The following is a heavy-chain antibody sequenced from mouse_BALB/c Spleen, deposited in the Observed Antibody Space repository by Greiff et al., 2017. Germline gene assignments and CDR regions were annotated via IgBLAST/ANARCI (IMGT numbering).Heavy chain of an antibody. Sequence: VQLQQSGAELVRPGALVKLSCKASGFNIKDYYMHWVKQRPEQGLEWIGWIDPENGNTIYDPKFQGKASITADTSSNTASLQLSSLTSEDSAVNYCTSPCGYLAWIDYWGQGTLVTVSA. CDR2: IDPENGNT. CDR1: GFNIKDYY. CDR3: TSPCGYLAWIDY. J-gene: IGHJ3*01. D-gene: IGHD2-2*01. V-gene: IGHV14-1*02.